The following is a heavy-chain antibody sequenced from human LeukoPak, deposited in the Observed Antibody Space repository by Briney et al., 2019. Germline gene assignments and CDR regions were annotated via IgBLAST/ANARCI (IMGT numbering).Heavy chain of an antibody. D-gene: IGHD6-13*01. CDR3: ARDDIAATGMAFDY. Sequence: PGGSLRLSCAASGFTISNYWINWVRQAPGKGLEWVANIKPDGSEKYYVDSVKGRFTISRDIAKSSLYLQMNSLRAEDTALYYCARDDIAATGMAFDYWGQGTLVTVSS. V-gene: IGHV3-7*01. J-gene: IGHJ4*02. CDR1: GFTISNYW. CDR2: IKPDGSEK.